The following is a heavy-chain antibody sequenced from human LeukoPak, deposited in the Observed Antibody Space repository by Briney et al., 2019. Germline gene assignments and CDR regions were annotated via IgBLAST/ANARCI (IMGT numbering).Heavy chain of an antibody. D-gene: IGHD3-10*01. CDR1: GGSISSGSYY. CDR3: ARDIGSGPVDV. J-gene: IGHJ6*02. CDR2: IYTSGRT. Sequence: SETLSLTCTVSGGSISSGSYYWSWIRQPAGRGLEWIGRIYTSGRTNFNPSLKSRVTMSVDTSKNQLSLKLSSVTAADTAVYYCARDIGSGPVDVWGQGTTVTVSS. V-gene: IGHV4-61*02.